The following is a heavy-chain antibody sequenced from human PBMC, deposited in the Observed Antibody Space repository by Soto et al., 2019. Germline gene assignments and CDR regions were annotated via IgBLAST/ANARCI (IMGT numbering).Heavy chain of an antibody. J-gene: IGHJ4*02. CDR3: ATPSGVGNGPDYFDY. V-gene: IGHV1-2*02. Sequence: QVQLVQSGAEVKKPGASVKVSCKTSGYTFTGYDIHWVRQAPGQGLQWMGWINPNSGGTNYAQKFQGRVTMTRDTSISTAYTELSRLRSDDTAVYYCATPSGVGNGPDYFDYWGQGTLVTVSS. D-gene: IGHD2-8*01. CDR2: INPNSGGT. CDR1: GYTFTGYD.